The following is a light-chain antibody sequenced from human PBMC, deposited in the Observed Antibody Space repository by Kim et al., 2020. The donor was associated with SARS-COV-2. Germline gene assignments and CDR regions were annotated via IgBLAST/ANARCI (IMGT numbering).Light chain of an antibody. CDR3: QSYDSSLSGSVV. CDR2: GNS. V-gene: IGLV1-40*01. Sequence: VTTSCTGSSSTIGAGYDVHWYQQLPGTAPKLLIYGNSNRPSGVPDRFSGSESGTSASLAITGLQAEDEADYYCQSYDSSLSGSVVFGGGTKLTVL. J-gene: IGLJ2*01. CDR1: SSTIGAGYD.